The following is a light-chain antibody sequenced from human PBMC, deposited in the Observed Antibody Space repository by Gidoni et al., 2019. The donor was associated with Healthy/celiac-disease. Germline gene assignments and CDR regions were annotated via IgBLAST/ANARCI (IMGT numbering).Light chain of an antibody. CDR1: QSLLHSNGYNY. J-gene: IGKJ3*01. Sequence: IVMTQSPLSLPVTPGEPAPISCRSSQSLLHSNGYNYLDWYLQKPGQSPQLLIYLGSNRASGVPDRFSGSGSGTDFTLKISRVEAEEVGVYYCMQALQTPITFGPGTKVDIK. CDR2: LGS. CDR3: MQALQTPIT. V-gene: IGKV2-28*01.